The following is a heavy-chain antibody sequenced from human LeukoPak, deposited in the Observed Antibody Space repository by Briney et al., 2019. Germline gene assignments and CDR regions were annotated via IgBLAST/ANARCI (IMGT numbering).Heavy chain of an antibody. V-gene: IGHV3-23*01. CDR3: AKGQIPGRSSSSGGCDY. D-gene: IGHD6-6*01. Sequence: PGGSLRLSCAASGFTFSSYAMSWVRQAPGKGLEWVSAISGSGGSTYYADSVKGRFTISRDNSKNTLYLQMNSLRAEDTAVYYCAKGQIPGRSSSSGGCDYWGQGTLVTVSS. J-gene: IGHJ4*02. CDR1: GFTFSSYA. CDR2: ISGSGGST.